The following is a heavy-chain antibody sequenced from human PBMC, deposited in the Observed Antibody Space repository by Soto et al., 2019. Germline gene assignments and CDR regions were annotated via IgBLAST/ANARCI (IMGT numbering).Heavy chain of an antibody. CDR2: INPSGGST. CDR3: ARERVRDIVVVPAAVLDY. V-gene: IGHV1-46*03. J-gene: IGHJ4*02. Sequence: QVQLVQSGAEVKKPGASVKVSCKASGYTFTSYYMHWVRQAPGQGLEWMGIINPSGGSTSYAQKFQGRVTMTRDTSKSTVYMELSSLRSEDTAVYYCARERVRDIVVVPAAVLDYWGQGTLVTVSS. CDR1: GYTFTSYY. D-gene: IGHD2-2*02.